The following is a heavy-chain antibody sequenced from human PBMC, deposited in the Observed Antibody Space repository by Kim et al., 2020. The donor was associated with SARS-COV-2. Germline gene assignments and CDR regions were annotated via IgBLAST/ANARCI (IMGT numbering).Heavy chain of an antibody. CDR3: ARDRKRYCSGGSCPFDY. D-gene: IGHD2-15*01. Sequence: ASVKVSCKASGYTFTSYGISWVRQAPGQGLEWMGWISAYNGNTNYAQKLQGRVTMTTDTSTSTAYMELRSLRSDDTAVYYCARDRKRYCSGGSCPFDYWGQGTLVTVSS. J-gene: IGHJ4*02. V-gene: IGHV1-18*04. CDR1: GYTFTSYG. CDR2: ISAYNGNT.